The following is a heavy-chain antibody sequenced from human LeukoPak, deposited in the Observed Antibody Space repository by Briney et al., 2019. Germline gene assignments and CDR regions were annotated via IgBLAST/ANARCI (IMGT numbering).Heavy chain of an antibody. J-gene: IGHJ4*02. Sequence: SSETLSLTCSVSNGAVKNYYWTWIRQPPGQGLEWIGNFLYSGTTIYRASLDSRLIISVDNSKNTVSLRLFSVTAADTAVYYCATLVYSGSRYHFDTWGQGTLVTVSS. CDR1: NGAVKNYY. V-gene: IGHV4-59*02. CDR2: FLYSGTT. CDR3: ATLVYSGSRYHFDT. D-gene: IGHD1-26*01.